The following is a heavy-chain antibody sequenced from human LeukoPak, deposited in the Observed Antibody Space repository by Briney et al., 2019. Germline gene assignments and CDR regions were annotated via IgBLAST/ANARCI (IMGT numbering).Heavy chain of an antibody. Sequence: SETLSLTCTVSGGSISSSSYYWGWIRRPPGKGLEWIGSIYYSGSTYYNPSLKSRVTISVDTSKNQFSLKLSSVTAADTAVYYCARHSASMADVDYWGQGTLVTVSS. J-gene: IGHJ4*02. V-gene: IGHV4-39*01. CDR2: IYYSGST. CDR3: ARHSASMADVDY. D-gene: IGHD6-6*01. CDR1: GGSISSSSYY.